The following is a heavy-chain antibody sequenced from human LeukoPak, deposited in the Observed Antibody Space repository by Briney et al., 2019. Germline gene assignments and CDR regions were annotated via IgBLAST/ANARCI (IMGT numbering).Heavy chain of an antibody. CDR1: GLTVSTNY. Sequence: GGSLRLSCAASGLTVSTNYMSWVRQAPGKGLEWVSVIYSDGRTYYADSVKGRFTISRDNSKNTLYLQMNSLRAEDTAVYYCARDSGRFDVFDIWGQGTMVTVSS. J-gene: IGHJ3*02. V-gene: IGHV3-53*01. D-gene: IGHD3-10*01. CDR3: ARDSGRFDVFDI. CDR2: IYSDGRT.